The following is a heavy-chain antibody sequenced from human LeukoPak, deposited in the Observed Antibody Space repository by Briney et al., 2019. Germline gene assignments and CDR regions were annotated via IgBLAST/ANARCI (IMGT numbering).Heavy chain of an antibody. CDR2: ISSSGSTI. Sequence: GGSLRLSCAASGFTFSSYEMNWVRQAPGKGLEWVSYISSSGSTIYYADSVKGRFTISRDNAKNSLYLQMNSLRAEDTAVYYCARDRSGYDYYCYYYMDVWGKGTTVTVSS. CDR1: GFTFSSYE. V-gene: IGHV3-48*03. J-gene: IGHJ6*03. CDR3: ARDRSGYDYYCYYYMDV. D-gene: IGHD5-12*01.